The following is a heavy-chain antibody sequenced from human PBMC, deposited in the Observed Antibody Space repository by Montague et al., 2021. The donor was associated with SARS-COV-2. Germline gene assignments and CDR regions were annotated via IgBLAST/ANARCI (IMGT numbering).Heavy chain of an antibody. CDR2: IFTTGSI. D-gene: IGHD4-17*01. V-gene: IGHV4-39*02. J-gene: IGHJ4*02. CDR1: GDSISSIIHY. CDR3: ARDPTTVTTFL. Sequence: SETLSLTCTVSGDSISSIIHYWGWIRQPPGKGLEWIASIFTTGSIYYNPSLKSRVTMSLDTSKSQFSLNLTSVTAADTAVYFCARDPTTVTTFLWGQGTLVTVSS.